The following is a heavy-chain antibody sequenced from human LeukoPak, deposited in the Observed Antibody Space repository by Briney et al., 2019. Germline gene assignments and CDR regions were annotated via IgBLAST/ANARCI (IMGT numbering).Heavy chain of an antibody. CDR2: MWYDGSKQ. CDR3: ARDFCSSSACSMFDP. CDR1: GFTFNTFA. Sequence: GGSLRLSCAAPGFTFNTFAMHWVRQAPGKGLEWVAPMWYDGSKQYYADSVKGRFTISRDNSKNTLSLQMTSLRAEDTAMYYCARDFCSSSACSMFDPWGQGTLVTVSS. V-gene: IGHV3-33*01. J-gene: IGHJ5*02. D-gene: IGHD2-2*01.